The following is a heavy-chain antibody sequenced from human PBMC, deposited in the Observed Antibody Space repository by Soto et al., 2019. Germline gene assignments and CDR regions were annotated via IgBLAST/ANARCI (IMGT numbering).Heavy chain of an antibody. CDR3: ATDSAD. CDR2: ISYDGSIK. J-gene: IGHJ4*02. Sequence: QVQLVESGGGVVQPGRSLRLSCAASGFTFSSYPMHWVRQAPGKGLEWVAVISYDGSIKYYAASVRGRFTISRDNSKNTLYLQMNSLRAEDTAVYYCATDSADWGQGILVTVSS. V-gene: IGHV3-30-3*01. CDR1: GFTFSSYP.